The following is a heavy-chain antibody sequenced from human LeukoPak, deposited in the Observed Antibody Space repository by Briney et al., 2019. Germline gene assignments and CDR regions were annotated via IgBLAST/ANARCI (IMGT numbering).Heavy chain of an antibody. Sequence: PSETLSLTCTVSGGSISSYYWSWIRQPPGKGLEWIGYIYYSGSTNYNPSLKSRVAISVDTSKNQSSLKLSSVTAADTAVYYCATLLRGTGYYFDYWGQGTLVTVSS. D-gene: IGHD3/OR15-3a*01. CDR2: IYYSGST. CDR1: GGSISSYY. J-gene: IGHJ4*02. V-gene: IGHV4-59*01. CDR3: ATLLRGTGYYFDY.